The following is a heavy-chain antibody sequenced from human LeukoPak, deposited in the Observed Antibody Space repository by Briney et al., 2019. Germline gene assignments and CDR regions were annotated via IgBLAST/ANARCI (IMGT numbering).Heavy chain of an antibody. CDR3: AREGAASYYMDV. Sequence: GGSLRLSCAASGFTFSSYSMNWVRQAPGKGLEWVSSISSSSSYIYYADSVKGRFTISKETAKNSLYLQMNSLRAEDMAVYYCAREGAASYYMDVWGKGTTVTVSS. V-gene: IGHV3-21*01. D-gene: IGHD6-13*01. J-gene: IGHJ6*03. CDR1: GFTFSSYS. CDR2: ISSSSSYI.